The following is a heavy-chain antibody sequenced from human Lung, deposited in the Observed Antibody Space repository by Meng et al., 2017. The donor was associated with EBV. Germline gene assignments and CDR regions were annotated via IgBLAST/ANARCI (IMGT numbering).Heavy chain of an antibody. CDR2: IYHSGST. CDR3: ARVCEVCLDY. J-gene: IGHJ4*02. CDR1: GGHISSSNW. D-gene: IGHD5/OR15-5a*01. Sequence: QGPLTEARPELSKTSGPLSRTCGVSGGHISSSNWWSWVRQPPGKGLEWMAEIYHSGSTNYNPSLKSRVTISVDKSKNQFSLKLSSVTAADTAVYYCARVCEVCLDYWGQGTLVTVSS. V-gene: IGHV4-4*02.